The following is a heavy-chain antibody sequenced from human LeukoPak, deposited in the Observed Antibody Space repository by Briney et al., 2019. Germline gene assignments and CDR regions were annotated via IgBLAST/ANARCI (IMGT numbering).Heavy chain of an antibody. CDR2: INHSGST. CDR3: ARGGSSRYFDY. D-gene: IGHD1-26*01. J-gene: IGHJ4*02. Sequence: SETLSLTCAVYGGSFSGYYWSWIRQPPGKGLEWIGEINHSGSTNYNPSLKSRVTISVDTSKNQFSLKLSSVTAADTAGYYCARGGSSRYFDYWGQGTLVTVSS. V-gene: IGHV4-34*01. CDR1: GGSFSGYY.